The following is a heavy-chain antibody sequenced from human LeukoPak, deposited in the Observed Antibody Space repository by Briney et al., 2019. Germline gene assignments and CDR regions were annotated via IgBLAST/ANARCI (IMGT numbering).Heavy chain of an antibody. CDR2: IKQDGSEK. D-gene: IGHD6-13*01. CDR1: GFTFSSYW. Sequence: GGSLRLSCAASGFTFSSYWMSWVRQAPGKGLEWVANIKQDGSEKYYVDSVKGRFTISRDNAKNSLYLQMNSLRAEDTAGYYCARARFQLWIAAAGTFDYWGQGTLVTVSS. J-gene: IGHJ4*02. V-gene: IGHV3-7*01. CDR3: ARARFQLWIAAAGTFDY.